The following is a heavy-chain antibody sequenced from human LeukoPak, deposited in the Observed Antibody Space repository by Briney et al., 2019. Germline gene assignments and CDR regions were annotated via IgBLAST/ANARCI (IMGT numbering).Heavy chain of an antibody. CDR3: VRHRPDNAVDKCGSLDY. CDR1: GYTFTSYW. Sequence: GESLKISCQAYGYTFTSYWIGWVRQMPGRGLEWMGIIYPGDSDTRYSPSFRGHVSISADKSSNTAYLQWSSLTASDTAMYYCVRHRPDNAVDKCGSLDYWGQGTLVTVSS. D-gene: IGHD4-23*01. V-gene: IGHV5-51*01. CDR2: IYPGDSDT. J-gene: IGHJ4*02.